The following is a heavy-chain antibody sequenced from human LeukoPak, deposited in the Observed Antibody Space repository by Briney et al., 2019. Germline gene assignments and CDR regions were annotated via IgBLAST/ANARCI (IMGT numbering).Heavy chain of an antibody. J-gene: IGHJ4*02. CDR2: ISSSTYYM. CDR1: GFTFNTYR. Sequence: GGSLRLSCAASGFTFNTYRMTWVRQAPGKGLEWVSSISSSTYYMFYADSVKGRFIISRDNAKNSLYLQMNSLRDEDTAVYYCARSPGGHEYVSGSYRSIYYFDYWGQGSLVTVSS. CDR3: ARSPGGHEYVSGSYRSIYYFDY. V-gene: IGHV3-21*01. D-gene: IGHD3-16*02.